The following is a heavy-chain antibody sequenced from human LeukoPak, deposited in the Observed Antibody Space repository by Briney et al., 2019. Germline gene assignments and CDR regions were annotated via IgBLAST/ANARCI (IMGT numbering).Heavy chain of an antibody. D-gene: IGHD3-10*01. V-gene: IGHV4-59*01. CDR3: ARDQDGSGSLFDY. CDR2: IYYSGST. Sequence: SETLSLTCTVSGGSISSYYWSWIRQPPGKGLEWIGYIYYSGSTNYNPSFKSRVTISVDTSKNQFSLKLSSVTAADTAVYYCARDQDGSGSLFDYWGQGTLVTVSS. J-gene: IGHJ4*02. CDR1: GGSISSYY.